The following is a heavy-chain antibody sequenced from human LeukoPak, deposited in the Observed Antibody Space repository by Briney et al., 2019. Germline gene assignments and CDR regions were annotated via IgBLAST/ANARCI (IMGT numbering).Heavy chain of an antibody. Sequence: PSETLSLTCTVSGGSISYDYWSWIRQSPGKRLEWIGYIHYSGATSYSPSLKSRVTTSVDTSKNQFSLKLSSVTAADTALYYCATLRGASTAVFDSWGQGALVTVSS. D-gene: IGHD2-21*02. CDR2: IHYSGAT. CDR3: ATLRGASTAVFDS. CDR1: GGSISYDY. J-gene: IGHJ4*02. V-gene: IGHV4-59*08.